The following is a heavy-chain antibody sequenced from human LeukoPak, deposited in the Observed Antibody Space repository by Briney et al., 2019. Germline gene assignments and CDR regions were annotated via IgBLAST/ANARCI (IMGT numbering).Heavy chain of an antibody. CDR2: ISGSGGST. CDR3: AKSFWPYYYGSGSYYQADYYYYGMDV. J-gene: IGHJ6*02. Sequence: GGSLRLSCAASGFTFSSYAMSWVRQAPGKGLERVSAISGSGGSTYYADSVKGRFTISRDNSKNTLYLQMNRLRAEDTAVYYGAKSFWPYYYGSGSYYQADYYYYGMDVWGQGTTVTVSS. V-gene: IGHV3-23*01. D-gene: IGHD3-10*01. CDR1: GFTFSSYA.